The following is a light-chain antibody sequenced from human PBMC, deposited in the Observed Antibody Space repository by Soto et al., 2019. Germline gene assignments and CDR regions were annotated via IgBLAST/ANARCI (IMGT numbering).Light chain of an antibody. CDR1: QIVGGDT. J-gene: IGKJ5*01. CDR2: GAS. V-gene: IGKV3-20*01. Sequence: EIVLTQSPGTLSSSPGERATLSCRARQIVGGDTLAWFQQRPGQAPRLVIYGASNRAAGIPDRVSGSGSGTDFTLTVSRLEPEDFAMYYCQQYHWAPDTFGQGTRLEMK. CDR3: QQYHWAPDT.